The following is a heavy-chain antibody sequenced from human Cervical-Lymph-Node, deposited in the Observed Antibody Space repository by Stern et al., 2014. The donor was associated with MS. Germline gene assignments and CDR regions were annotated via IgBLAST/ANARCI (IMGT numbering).Heavy chain of an antibody. D-gene: IGHD6-19*01. Sequence: VQLVQSGAEVRKPGQSLTISCNISGYTFTDYWIAWGRQMPGKGLEWMGAIFPGASATRYSPSFQGHVTISVDTSINTAYLQWSDLRASDTAMYYCARPHSPGWSYYFDFWGQGTLVAVSS. CDR1: GYTFTDYW. CDR2: IFPGASAT. V-gene: IGHV5-51*01. CDR3: ARPHSPGWSYYFDF. J-gene: IGHJ4*02.